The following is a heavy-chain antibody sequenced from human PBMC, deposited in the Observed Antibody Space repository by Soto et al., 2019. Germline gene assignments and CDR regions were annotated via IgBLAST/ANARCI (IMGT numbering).Heavy chain of an antibody. D-gene: IGHD3-22*01. J-gene: IGHJ4*02. V-gene: IGHV1-3*01. CDR1: GYTFTSYA. CDR3: ARRHYDSSGYYYFDY. Sequence: GASVKVSCKASGYTFTSYAMHWVRQAPGQRLEWMGWINAGNGNRKYSQKFQGRVTITRDTSASTAYMELSSLRSDDTAVYYCARRHYDSSGYYYFDYWGQGTLVTVSS. CDR2: INAGNGNR.